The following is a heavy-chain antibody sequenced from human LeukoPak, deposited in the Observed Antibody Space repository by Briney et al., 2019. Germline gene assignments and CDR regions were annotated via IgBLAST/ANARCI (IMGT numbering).Heavy chain of an antibody. V-gene: IGHV1-69*04. CDR1: GGTFSRNG. D-gene: IGHD3-9*01. CDR3: AKDGDDDILTGCFGH. CDR2: IIPFLGTV. J-gene: IGHJ4*02. Sequence: ASVKVSCKASGGTFSRNGFSWVRLAPGQRLEWMGRIIPFLGTVNYAQKFQDRVTITADKSTGTTYMQLISLRSDDTAMYYCAKDGDDDILTGCFGHWGQGTLVTVSS.